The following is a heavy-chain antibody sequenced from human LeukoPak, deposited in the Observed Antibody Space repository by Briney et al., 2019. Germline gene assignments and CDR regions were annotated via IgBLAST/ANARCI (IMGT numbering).Heavy chain of an antibody. V-gene: IGHV3-11*04. J-gene: IGHJ6*03. CDR1: GFTFSDYY. CDR2: ISSSGSTK. CDR3: ARDRSHMDV. Sequence: PGGSLRLSCAVSGFTFSDYYMSWIRQAPGKGLEWISYISSSGSTKYYADSVKGRFTISRDNAENSLYLQMNSLRAEDTAVYYCARDRSHMDVWGKGTTVTVSS.